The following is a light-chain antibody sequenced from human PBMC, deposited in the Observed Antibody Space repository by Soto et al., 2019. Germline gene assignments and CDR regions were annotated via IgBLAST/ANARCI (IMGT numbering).Light chain of an antibody. Sequence: EIVLTQSPATLSLSPGERATLSCRASQSVSSYLAWYQQQPGHAPSLLIYDASNRATGIPARFSGSGSGTDFTLTIISLEPEDFAVYYCQQRSNWPSTFGQGTRLEIK. V-gene: IGKV3-11*01. CDR2: DAS. CDR3: QQRSNWPST. CDR1: QSVSSY. J-gene: IGKJ5*01.